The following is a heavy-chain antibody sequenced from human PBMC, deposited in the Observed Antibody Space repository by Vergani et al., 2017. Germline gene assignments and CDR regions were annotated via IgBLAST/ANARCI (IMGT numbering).Heavy chain of an antibody. CDR3: ASKRGACRAAYCHSYDF. V-gene: IGHV4-39*01. D-gene: IGHD2-15*01. CDR1: GDSVISTDYH. Sequence: QVQLQESGPGLVKPSETLSLTCTVSGDSVISTDYHWGWIRQPPGKGVEWIGSMDYSGSTSYNPSLESRISISFETPKNQFSLRLTSVTAADTAVYYCASKRGACRAAYCHSYDFWGPGTLVGVSS. J-gene: IGHJ4*02. CDR2: MDYSGST.